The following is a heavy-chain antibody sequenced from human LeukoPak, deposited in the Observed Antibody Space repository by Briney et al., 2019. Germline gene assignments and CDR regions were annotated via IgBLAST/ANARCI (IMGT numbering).Heavy chain of an antibody. Sequence: KTSETLSLTCTVSGVSISSSYSYWGWIRQSPRKGLEWIGSVYYTGNTYYNPSLKSRVTISVDKSKNQFSLKLSSVTAADTAMYYCASERGYHANWGQGTLVTVSS. CDR3: ASERGYHAN. J-gene: IGHJ4*02. CDR2: VYYTGNT. CDR1: GVSISSSYSY. V-gene: IGHV4-39*07. D-gene: IGHD5-12*01.